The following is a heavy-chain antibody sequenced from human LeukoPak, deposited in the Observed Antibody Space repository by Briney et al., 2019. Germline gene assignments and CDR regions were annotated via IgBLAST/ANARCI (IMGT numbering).Heavy chain of an antibody. CDR1: GYSFTGYW. CDR2: IYPGDSDT. V-gene: IGHV5-51*01. Sequence: GESLKISSKGSGYSFTGYWIGWVRQMPGKGLEWMGIIYPGDSDTRYSPSFQGQVTISADKSISTAYLQWSSLKASDTAMYYCARAYYYDAFDIWGQGTMVTVSS. D-gene: IGHD3-10*01. J-gene: IGHJ3*02. CDR3: ARAYYYDAFDI.